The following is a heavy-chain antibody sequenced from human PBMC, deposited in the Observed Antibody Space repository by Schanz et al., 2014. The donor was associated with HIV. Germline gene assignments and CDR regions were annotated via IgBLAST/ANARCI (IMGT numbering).Heavy chain of an antibody. J-gene: IGHJ4*02. CDR2: LTNSGSYV. D-gene: IGHD2-15*01. Sequence: EVQLLESGGDLAQPGDSLRLSCVASGFVFRDFAMAWVRQAPGKGLEWVSALTNSGSYVIYADSVKGRFTMSRDNSKNTLSLQMDSLRVDDTAIYYCAKRSGRSFGYFDSWGQGLLVTVSS. V-gene: IGHV3-23*05. CDR3: AKRSGRSFGYFDS. CDR1: GFVFRDFA.